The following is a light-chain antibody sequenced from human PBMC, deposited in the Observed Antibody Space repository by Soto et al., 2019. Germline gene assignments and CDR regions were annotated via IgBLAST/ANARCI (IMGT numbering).Light chain of an antibody. CDR1: QSISSF. J-gene: IGKJ1*01. CDR3: QQRSNWPRT. CDR2: DAS. Sequence: EIVLTQSPATLSLSPGERATLSCRASQSISSFLAWYQQKRGQAPRLLIYDASNRATDIPARFSGSGSGTDFTLTIGSLEPEDFAVHYCQQRSNWPRTFGEGNTVEIK. V-gene: IGKV3-11*01.